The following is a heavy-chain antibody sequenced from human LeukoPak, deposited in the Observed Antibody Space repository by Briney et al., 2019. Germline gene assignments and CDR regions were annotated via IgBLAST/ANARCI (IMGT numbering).Heavy chain of an antibody. Sequence: GGSLRLSCAASGFTFDDYAMHWVRQAPGKGLEWVSFISGDGVSTLYADSVKGRFTISRDNSKNSLYLQMNSLRTEDTALYYCAKDRDTTGYEHWGQGTLVTVSS. J-gene: IGHJ1*01. CDR2: ISGDGVST. CDR1: GFTFDDYA. CDR3: AKDRDTTGYEH. D-gene: IGHD3-22*01. V-gene: IGHV3-43*02.